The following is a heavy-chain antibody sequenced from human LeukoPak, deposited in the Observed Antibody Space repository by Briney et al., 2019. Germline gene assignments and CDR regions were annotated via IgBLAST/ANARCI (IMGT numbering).Heavy chain of an antibody. Sequence: PGGSLRLSCAASGFTFSSYSMNWVRQAPGKGLEWVSSISSISSYIYYADSVKGRFTISRDNAKNSLYLQMNSLRAEDMAVYYCAREVRDGYNFFDYWGQGTLVTVSS. D-gene: IGHD5-24*01. CDR3: AREVRDGYNFFDY. CDR2: ISSISSYI. V-gene: IGHV3-21*01. CDR1: GFTFSSYS. J-gene: IGHJ4*02.